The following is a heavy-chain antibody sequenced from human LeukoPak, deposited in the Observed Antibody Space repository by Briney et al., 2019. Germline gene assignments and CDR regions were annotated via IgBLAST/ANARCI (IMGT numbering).Heavy chain of an antibody. Sequence: QPGRSLRLSCAASGFIFSSYVMHWVRQAPGKGLEWVAVISSDGSDKYYADSGKGRFTISRDNSKNQLYLQINSLRTEDTAVYYCAKGVRGVIAYYFDFWGQGTLVTVSS. CDR2: ISSDGSDK. D-gene: IGHD3-10*01. CDR1: GFIFSSYV. V-gene: IGHV3-30*18. CDR3: AKGVRGVIAYYFDF. J-gene: IGHJ4*02.